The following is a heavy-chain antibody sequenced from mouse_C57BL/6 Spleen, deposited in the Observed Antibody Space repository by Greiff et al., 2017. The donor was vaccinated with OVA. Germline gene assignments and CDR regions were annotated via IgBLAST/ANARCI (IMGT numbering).Heavy chain of an antibody. J-gene: IGHJ2*01. Sequence: QVQLQQPGAELVKPGASVKLSCKASGYTFTSSWMHWVKQRPGRGLAWIGRIAPDSGGTKYNEKFKSQATMTVDQPSSTAYMQLSSLTSVYSAVYYCARDYYGSSVYYFDYWGQGTTLTVSS. CDR2: IAPDSGGT. CDR3: ARDYYGSSVYYFDY. CDR1: GYTFTSSW. D-gene: IGHD1-1*01. V-gene: IGHV1-72*01.